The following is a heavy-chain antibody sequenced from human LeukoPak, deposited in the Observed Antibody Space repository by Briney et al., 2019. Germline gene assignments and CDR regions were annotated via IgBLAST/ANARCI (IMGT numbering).Heavy chain of an antibody. CDR1: GFTFSTYA. J-gene: IGHJ4*02. V-gene: IGHV3-23*01. D-gene: IGHD6-19*01. CDR2: ITGSGGST. Sequence: PGGSLRLSCAASGFTFSTYAMSWVRQVPGKGLQWVSAITGSGGSTYYADSVKGRFSISRDNSKNTLYLQMNSLRAEDTAVYYCAKTAYSSGYGNWGQGTLVTVSS. CDR3: AKTAYSSGYGN.